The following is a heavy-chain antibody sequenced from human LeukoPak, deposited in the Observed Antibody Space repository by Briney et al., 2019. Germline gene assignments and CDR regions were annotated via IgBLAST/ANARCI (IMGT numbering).Heavy chain of an antibody. CDR3: ARLTRYYGMDV. CDR1: GFTFSSYA. V-gene: IGHV3-11*01. CDR2: ISSSGSTI. J-gene: IGHJ6*02. Sequence: GGSLRLSCAASGFTFSSYAMSWIRQAPGKGLEWVSYISSSGSTIYYADSVKGRFTISRDNAKNSLYLQMNSLRAEDTAVYYCARLTRYYGMDVWGQGTTVTVSS.